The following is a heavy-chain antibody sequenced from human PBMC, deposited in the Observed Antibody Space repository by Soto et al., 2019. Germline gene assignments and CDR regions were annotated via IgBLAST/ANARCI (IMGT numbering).Heavy chain of an antibody. D-gene: IGHD2-15*01. CDR1: VGSISSYY. V-gene: IGHV4-59*01. CDR3: VRGSAANVY. CDR2: IYYSGST. J-gene: IGHJ4*02. Sequence: ASETLSLTCTVSVGSISSYYWSWIRQPPGKGLEWIGYIYYSGSTNYYPSLESRVSMSIDTSRNQFSLKLSSVTAADTAVYYCVRGSAANVYWGQGTLVTVSS.